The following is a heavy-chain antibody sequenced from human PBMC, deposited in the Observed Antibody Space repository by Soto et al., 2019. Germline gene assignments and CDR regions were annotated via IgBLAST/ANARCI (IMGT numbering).Heavy chain of an antibody. CDR1: GFTFGDYA. Sequence: GGSLRLSCTASGFTFGDYAMSWFRQAPGKGLEWVGFIRSKAYGGTTEYAASVKGRFTISRDDSKSIAYLQMNSLNTEDTAVYYCTMRITIAFDIWGQGTMVTVSS. D-gene: IGHD3-10*01. V-gene: IGHV3-49*03. CDR3: TMRITIAFDI. J-gene: IGHJ3*02. CDR2: IRSKAYGGTT.